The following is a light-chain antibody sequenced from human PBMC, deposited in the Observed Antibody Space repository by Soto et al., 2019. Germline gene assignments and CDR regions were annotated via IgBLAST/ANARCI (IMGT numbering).Light chain of an antibody. CDR2: AAS. V-gene: IGKV3-20*01. Sequence: VLTQSPGTLSLSPGERATLSCRASQTVTSNFLAWYQEKPGQAPRLLIYAASSRATGIPDRFSGSGSGTDFTLTISRLEPEDFATFYCQQSYSVPHTFGQGTNLEI. J-gene: IGKJ2*01. CDR1: QTVTSNF. CDR3: QQSYSVPHT.